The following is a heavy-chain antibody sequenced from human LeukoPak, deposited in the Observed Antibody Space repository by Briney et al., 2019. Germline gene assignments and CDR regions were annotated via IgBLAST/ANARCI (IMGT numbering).Heavy chain of an antibody. V-gene: IGHV3-48*01. CDR3: TTDGVGIEGATFDY. D-gene: IGHD1-26*01. Sequence: GGSLRLSCAASGFTFSSYGMHWVRQAPGKGLEWVSYISSSSSTIYYADSVKGRFTISRDNAKNSLYLQMNSLKTEDTAVYYCTTDGVGIEGATFDYWGQGTLVTVSS. CDR2: ISSSSSTI. J-gene: IGHJ4*02. CDR1: GFTFSSYG.